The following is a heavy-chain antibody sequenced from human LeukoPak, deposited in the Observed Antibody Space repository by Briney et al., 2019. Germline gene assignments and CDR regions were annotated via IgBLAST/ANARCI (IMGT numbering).Heavy chain of an antibody. Sequence: VSVKVSCKASGYTFTSYYMHWVRQAPGQGLEWMGIINPSGGSTSYAQKFQGRVTMTRDMSTSTVYMELSSLRSEDTAVYYCARTYYYGSGSYYIIPYYFDYWGQGTLVTVSS. CDR2: INPSGGST. V-gene: IGHV1-46*01. CDR3: ARTYYYGSGSYYIIPYYFDY. CDR1: GYTFTSYY. D-gene: IGHD3-10*01. J-gene: IGHJ4*02.